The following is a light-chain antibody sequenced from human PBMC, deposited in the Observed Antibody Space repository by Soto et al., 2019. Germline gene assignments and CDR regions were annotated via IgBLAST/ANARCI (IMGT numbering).Light chain of an antibody. CDR2: LAS. Sequence: EIVMLQSPLSLTVTPGEPASISCKSSQSLQHNNGNTLLDWYMQKPGQSPQLLIYLASRRALAAHDRVSGSGSGTDITLRVSTVEDDDAAIYYCMQALQTPRTFGQATKMVI. CDR3: MQALQTPRT. J-gene: IGKJ1*01. CDR1: QSLQHNNGNTL. V-gene: IGKV2-28*01.